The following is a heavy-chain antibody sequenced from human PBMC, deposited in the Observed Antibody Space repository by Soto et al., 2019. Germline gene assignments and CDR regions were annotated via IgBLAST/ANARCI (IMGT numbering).Heavy chain of an antibody. CDR1: GFTFSHYY. CDR2: ISNTGSAA. Sequence: QVQLVESGGGLVKPGGSLRLSCAASGFTFSHYYMSWIRQAPGKGLEWVSYISNTGSAAYHADSVRGRFTISRDNAKTSLYLQMDRLRGEDTGVYYCARVGAEGYNYIPYSGMDVWGQGTTVIVSS. V-gene: IGHV3-11*01. CDR3: ARVGAEGYNYIPYSGMDV. D-gene: IGHD5-18*01. J-gene: IGHJ6*02.